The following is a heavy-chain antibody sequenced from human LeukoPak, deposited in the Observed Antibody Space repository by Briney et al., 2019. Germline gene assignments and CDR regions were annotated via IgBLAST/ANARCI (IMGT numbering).Heavy chain of an antibody. CDR1: GGTFSSYA. CDR3: ARNNPTVNTRSFDY. J-gene: IGHJ4*02. Sequence: SVKVSCKASGGTFSSYAISWVRQAPGQGLEWMGGIIPIFGTANYAQKFQGRVTITADESTSTAYMELSSLRSEDTAVYYCARNNPTVNTRSFDYWGQGTPVTVSS. CDR2: IIPIFGTA. D-gene: IGHD4-11*01. V-gene: IGHV1-69*01.